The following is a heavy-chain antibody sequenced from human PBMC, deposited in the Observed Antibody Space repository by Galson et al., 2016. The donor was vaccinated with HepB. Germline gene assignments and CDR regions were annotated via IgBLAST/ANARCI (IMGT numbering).Heavy chain of an antibody. CDR2: MSGTSGST. V-gene: IGHV3-23*01. D-gene: IGHD2/OR15-2a*01. CDR3: AKDFGSSSSYYFGH. J-gene: IGHJ1*01. Sequence: SLRLSCAASGFIFKNFAMSWVRQAPGKGLEWVAGMSGTSGSTHYADSVKGRFTISRDNSKNTLFLEMSRLRDEDTAVYYCAKDFGSSSSYYFGHWGQGTLVAVSS. CDR1: GFIFKNFA.